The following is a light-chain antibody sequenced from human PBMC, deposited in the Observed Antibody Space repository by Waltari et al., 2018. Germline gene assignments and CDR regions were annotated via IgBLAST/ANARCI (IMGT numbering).Light chain of an antibody. J-gene: IGLJ2*01. CDR3: FSYAGRATGV. Sequence: QSALTQPASVSGSPGQSITIPCTGTSRDVGKYNLVPWYQQHPGQAPKLMIYEGSQRPSGVSDRFSGSKSGNTASLTISGLQAEDEADYYCFSYAGRATGVFGGGTKLTVL. V-gene: IGLV2-23*01. CDR1: SRDVGKYNL. CDR2: EGS.